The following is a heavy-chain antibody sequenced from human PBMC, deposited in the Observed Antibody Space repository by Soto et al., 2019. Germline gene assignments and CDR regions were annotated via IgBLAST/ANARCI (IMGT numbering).Heavy chain of an antibody. CDR2: IIPIFGTA. Sequence: QVQLVQSGAEAKKPGSSVKVSCKASGGTFSSYAISWVRQAPGQGLEWMGGIIPIFGTANYAQKFQGRVTITADESTSTAYMELSSLRSEDTAVYYCASARVDYYGSGSFRGFDIWGQGTMVTVSS. V-gene: IGHV1-69*01. CDR3: ASARVDYYGSGSFRGFDI. D-gene: IGHD3-10*01. J-gene: IGHJ3*02. CDR1: GGTFSSYA.